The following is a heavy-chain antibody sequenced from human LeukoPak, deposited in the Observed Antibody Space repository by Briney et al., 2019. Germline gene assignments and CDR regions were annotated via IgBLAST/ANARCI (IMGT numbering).Heavy chain of an antibody. CDR2: IYYSGST. Sequence: SETLSLTCTVSGASISSYYWSWLRQPPGKGLEWIGYIYYSGSTSYNPSLKSRVTISVDTSKNQFSLKLSSVTAADTAVYYCARDRDYYDSSMDYWGQGTLVTVSS. J-gene: IGHJ4*02. D-gene: IGHD3-22*01. CDR3: ARDRDYYDSSMDY. V-gene: IGHV4-59*01. CDR1: GASISSYY.